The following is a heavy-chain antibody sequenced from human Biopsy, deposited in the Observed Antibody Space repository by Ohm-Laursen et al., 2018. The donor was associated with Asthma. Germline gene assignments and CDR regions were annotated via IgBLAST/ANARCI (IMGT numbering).Heavy chain of an antibody. V-gene: IGHV3-23*01. J-gene: IGHJ6*02. CDR3: AKDKVGAANSYQYGMDV. Sequence: SLRLSCSASEFPFSSYAMNWVRQAPGKGLEWVSSISGNGDNTHYSDSVQGRFIISRANSKNTLYLQMNSLRSEDTAIYFCAKDKVGAANSYQYGMDVWGQGTTVTVSS. CDR1: EFPFSSYA. CDR2: ISGNGDNT. D-gene: IGHD1-26*01.